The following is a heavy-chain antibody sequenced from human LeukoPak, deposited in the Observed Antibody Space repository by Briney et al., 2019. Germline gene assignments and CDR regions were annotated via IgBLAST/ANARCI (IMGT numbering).Heavy chain of an antibody. CDR3: ARPRESGYRVYDFNY. CDR1: GYTFTSYG. Sequence: ASVKVSCKASGYTFTSYGISWVRQAPGQGLEWMGGIIPIFGTANYAQKFQGRVTITADESTSTAYMELSSLRSEDTALYYCARPRESGYRVYDFNYWGQGTLVTVSS. V-gene: IGHV1-69*13. CDR2: IIPIFGTA. D-gene: IGHD5/OR15-5a*01. J-gene: IGHJ4*02.